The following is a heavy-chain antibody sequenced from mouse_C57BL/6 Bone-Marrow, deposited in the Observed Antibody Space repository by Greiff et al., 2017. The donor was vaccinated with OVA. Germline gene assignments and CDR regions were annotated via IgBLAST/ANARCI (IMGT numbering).Heavy chain of an antibody. CDR3: ARNAYYSNYDYYAMDY. CDR1: GYSITSGYY. V-gene: IGHV3-6*01. J-gene: IGHJ4*01. CDR2: ISYDGSN. D-gene: IGHD2-5*01. Sequence: EVQLQESGPGLVKPSQSLSLTCSVTGYSITSGYYWNWIRQFPGNKLEWMGYISYDGSNNYNPSLKNRISITRDTSKNQFFLKLNSVTTEDTATYDCARNAYYSNYDYYAMDYWGQGTSVTVSS.